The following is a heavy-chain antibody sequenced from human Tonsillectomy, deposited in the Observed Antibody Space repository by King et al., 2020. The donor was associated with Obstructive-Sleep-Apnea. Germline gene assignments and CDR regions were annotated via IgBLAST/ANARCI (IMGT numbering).Heavy chain of an antibody. J-gene: IGHJ3*02. CDR2: IYHSGST. D-gene: IGHD6-19*01. CDR3: ARAEGAAVAFDI. V-gene: IGHV4-39*07. Sequence: QLQESGPGLVKPSETLSLTCTVSGGSISSSRYYWGWIRQPPGKGLEWIGSIYHSGSTDYNPSHKSRVTISLDTSKNQFSLKMSSVTAADTAVYYCARAEGAAVAFDIWGQGTMVTVSS. CDR1: GGSISSSRYY.